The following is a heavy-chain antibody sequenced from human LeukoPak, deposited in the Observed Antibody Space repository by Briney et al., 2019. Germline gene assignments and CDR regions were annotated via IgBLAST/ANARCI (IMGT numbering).Heavy chain of an antibody. CDR3: AREGYCSSTRCPPYYYYYMDV. CDR2: IIPISGAA. CDR1: GDTFSIYG. Sequence: ASVKVSCKAVGDTFSIYGISWVRQAPGQGLEWMGGIIPISGAAEYAQKFQGRVTITADESTSTAYMELSSLRSEDTAVYYCAREGYCSSTRCPPYYYYYMDVWGKGTTVTVSS. V-gene: IGHV1-69*13. J-gene: IGHJ6*03. D-gene: IGHD2-2*01.